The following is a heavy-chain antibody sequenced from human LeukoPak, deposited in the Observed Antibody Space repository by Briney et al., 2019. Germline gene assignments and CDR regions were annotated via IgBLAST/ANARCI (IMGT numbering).Heavy chain of an antibody. D-gene: IGHD5-18*01. Sequence: SETLSLTRAVYGGSFSGYYWSWIRQPPGKGLEWIGEINHSGSTNYNPSLKSRVTISVDTSKNQFSLKLSSVTAADTAVYYCARAGRGYSYGSDYYYYYYMDVWGKGTTVTVPS. CDR3: ARAGRGYSYGSDYYYYYYMDV. V-gene: IGHV4-34*01. J-gene: IGHJ6*03. CDR1: GGSFSGYY. CDR2: INHSGST.